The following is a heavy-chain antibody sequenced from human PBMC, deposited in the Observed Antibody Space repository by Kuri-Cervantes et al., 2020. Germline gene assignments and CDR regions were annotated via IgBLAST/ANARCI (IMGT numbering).Heavy chain of an antibody. J-gene: IGHJ6*02. CDR3: AREPPPQQLRRNYYYGMDV. CDR1: GFTFSSNY. Sequence: GESLKISCAASGFTFSSNYMSWVRQAPGKGLEWVSVIYSGGSTYYADSVKGRFTISRDNSKNTLYLQMNSLRAEDTAVYYCAREPPPQQLRRNYYYGMDVWGQGTTVTVSS. CDR2: IYSGGST. D-gene: IGHD5-24*01. V-gene: IGHV3-53*01.